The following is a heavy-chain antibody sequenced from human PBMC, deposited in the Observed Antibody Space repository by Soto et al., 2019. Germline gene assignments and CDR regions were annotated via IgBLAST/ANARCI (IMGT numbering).Heavy chain of an antibody. CDR2: INPFDGSR. V-gene: IGHV1-46*03. J-gene: IGHJ4*01. CDR1: FNIYSSYY. CDR3: SRVDPGETSPFDH. Sequence: ASGKVSCRASFNIYSSYYIHWVRQAPGQGLEWMGWINPFDGSRMFAQSFQGRVTMTRDTSTSTVYMEVSSLRSEDTAVYYCSRVDPGETSPFDHWG. D-gene: IGHD3-10*01.